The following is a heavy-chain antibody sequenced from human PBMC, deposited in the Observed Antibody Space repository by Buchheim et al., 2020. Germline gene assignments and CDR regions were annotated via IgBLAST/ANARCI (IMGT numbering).Heavy chain of an antibody. CDR2: IWYDGSNK. J-gene: IGHJ4*02. Sequence: QVQLVESGGGVVQPGRSLRLSCAASGFTFSSYGMHWVRQAPGKGLEWVAVIWYDGSNKYYADSVKGRFTISSGNSKNTLYLQMNSLRAEDTAVYYCARDDGVAGDHLDYWGQGTL. CDR1: GFTFSSYG. D-gene: IGHD6-19*01. V-gene: IGHV3-33*01. CDR3: ARDDGVAGDHLDY.